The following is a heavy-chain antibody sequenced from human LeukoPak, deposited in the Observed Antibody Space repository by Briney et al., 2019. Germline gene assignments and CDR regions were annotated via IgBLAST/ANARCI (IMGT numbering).Heavy chain of an antibody. CDR2: IYPGDSDT. D-gene: IGHD3-9*01. V-gene: IGHV5-51*01. Sequence: GESLKISCKGSGYSFTSYWIGWARQMLGKGLEWMGIIYPGDSDTRYSPSFQGQVTISADKSISTAYLQWSSLKASDTAMYYCARLTYDILTGHSDAFDIWGQGTMVTVSS. J-gene: IGHJ3*02. CDR1: GYSFTSYW. CDR3: ARLTYDILTGHSDAFDI.